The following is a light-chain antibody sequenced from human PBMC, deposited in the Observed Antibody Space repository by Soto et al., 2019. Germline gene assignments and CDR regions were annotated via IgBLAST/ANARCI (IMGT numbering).Light chain of an antibody. V-gene: IGKV3-20*01. Sequence: EIVLTPSPGTLSLSPGERATLCCRASQSVSSSYLAWYQQKPGQAPRLLIYGASSRATGIPDRFSGSGSGTDFTLTISRLEPEDFAVYYCQQYGSSPKTFGQGTKVDIK. CDR1: QSVSSSY. CDR3: QQYGSSPKT. CDR2: GAS. J-gene: IGKJ1*01.